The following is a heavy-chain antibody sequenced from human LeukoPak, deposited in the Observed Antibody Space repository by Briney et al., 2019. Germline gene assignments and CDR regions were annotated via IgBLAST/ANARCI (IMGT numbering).Heavy chain of an antibody. V-gene: IGHV3-23*01. CDR2: ISGSGGST. CDR1: GFTFSSYA. D-gene: IGHD5-18*01. CDR3: AKSRGYSYAHFDY. J-gene: IGHJ4*02. Sequence: GGSLRLSCAASGFTFSSYAMSWVRQAPGKGLEWVSAISGSGGSTYYADSVKGRFTTSRDNSKNTLYLQMNSLRAEDTAVYYCAKSRGYSYAHFDYWGQGTLVTVSS.